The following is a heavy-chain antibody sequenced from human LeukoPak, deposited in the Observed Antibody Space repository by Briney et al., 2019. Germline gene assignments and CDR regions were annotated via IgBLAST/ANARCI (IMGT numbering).Heavy chain of an antibody. CDR3: ARGRGYYYYMDV. J-gene: IGHJ6*03. CDR2: INHSGST. CDR1: GGSFSGYY. Sequence: PSETLSLTCAVYGGSFSGYYWSWIRQPPGKGLEWIGEINHSGSTNYNPSLKSRVTISVDTPKNQFSLKLSSVTAADTAVYYCARGRGYYYYMDVWGKGTTVTVSS. V-gene: IGHV4-34*01.